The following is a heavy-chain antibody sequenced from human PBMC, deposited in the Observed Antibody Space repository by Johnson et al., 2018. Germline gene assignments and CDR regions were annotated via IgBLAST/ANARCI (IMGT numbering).Heavy chain of an antibody. V-gene: IGHV3-23*01. CDR3: AGDAKDSGDDSGYYLYGMDV. D-gene: IGHD1-26*01. J-gene: IGHJ6*02. CDR1: GFTFSSYA. Sequence: EVQLLESGGGLVQPGGSLRLSCAASGFTFSSYAMSWVRQAPGKGLEWVSAISGSGGSTYYADSVKGRFTISRDNSKNPLYLQVNSLRAEDTAGYYCAGDAKDSGDDSGYYLYGMDVWGQGTTVTVSS. CDR2: ISGSGGST.